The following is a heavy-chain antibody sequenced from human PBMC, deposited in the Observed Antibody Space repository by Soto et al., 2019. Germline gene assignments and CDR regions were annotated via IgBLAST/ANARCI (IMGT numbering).Heavy chain of an antibody. CDR1: GFTFSSYS. CDR3: ARWRGSGGYYFDY. CDR2: ISSSSSYI. J-gene: IGHJ4*02. D-gene: IGHD6-19*01. Sequence: EVQLVESGGGLVKPGGSLRLSCAASGFTFSSYSMNWVRQAPGKGLEWVAYISSSSSYIYYADSVTGRFTISSDNAKNSPYLQMTSLRAEDTAVYYCARWRGSGGYYFDYWGQGTLVTVSA. V-gene: IGHV3-21*01.